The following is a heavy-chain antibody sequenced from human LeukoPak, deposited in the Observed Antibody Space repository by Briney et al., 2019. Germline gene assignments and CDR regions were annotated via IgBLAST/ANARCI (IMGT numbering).Heavy chain of an antibody. Sequence: GGSLRLSCAASGFTVSSNYMSWVRQAPGKGLEWVSVIYSGGSTYYADSVKGRFTISRDNSKNTLYLQMNSLRAEDTAVYYCARGLYGSGSYFDYWGQGTLVTVSS. CDR2: IYSGGST. V-gene: IGHV3-53*01. J-gene: IGHJ4*02. CDR1: GFTVSSNY. D-gene: IGHD3-10*01. CDR3: ARGLYGSGSYFDY.